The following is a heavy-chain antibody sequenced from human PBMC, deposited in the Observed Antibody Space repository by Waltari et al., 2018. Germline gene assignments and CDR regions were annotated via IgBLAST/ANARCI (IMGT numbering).Heavy chain of an antibody. V-gene: IGHV4-4*02. CDR3: ARDRGRGLYLDT. J-gene: IGHJ5*02. Sequence: QLQESGPGLVKPSGTLSLSCTVSGDSMSSTDCWSWVRQSPQKGLEWIGQARGDGRANYHPSVASRLTVSLDTSNNQFSLRLTSATAADTAVYYCARDRGRGLYLDTWGPGTLVTVSP. D-gene: IGHD3-22*01. CDR2: ARGDGRA. CDR1: GDSMSSTDC.